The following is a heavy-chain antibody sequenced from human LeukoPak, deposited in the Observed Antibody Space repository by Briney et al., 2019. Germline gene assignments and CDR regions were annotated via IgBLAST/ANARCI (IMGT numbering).Heavy chain of an antibody. CDR3: ARALPRWSYFDY. J-gene: IGHJ4*02. Sequence: SETLSLTCAVYGGSFSGYYWSWIRQPPGKGLEWIGEINHSGSTNYNPSLKSRVTISVDTSKNQFSLKLSSVTAADTAVYYCARALPRWSYFDYWGQGTLVTVSS. V-gene: IGHV4-34*01. D-gene: IGHD1-1*01. CDR2: INHSGST. CDR1: GGSFSGYY.